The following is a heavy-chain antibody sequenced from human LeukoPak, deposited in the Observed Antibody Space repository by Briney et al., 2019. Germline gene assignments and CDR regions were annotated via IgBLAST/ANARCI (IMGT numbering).Heavy chain of an antibody. CDR2: ISAYNGNT. J-gene: IGHJ4*02. Sequence: VSVKVSCKASGYTFTSYGISWVRQAPGQGLEWMGWISAYNGNTNYAQKLQGRVTMTTDTSTSTAYMELRSLRSDDTAVYYCARDPPNYYDSSHPRDYWGQGTLVTVSS. CDR3: ARDPPNYYDSSHPRDY. D-gene: IGHD3-22*01. V-gene: IGHV1-18*01. CDR1: GYTFTSYG.